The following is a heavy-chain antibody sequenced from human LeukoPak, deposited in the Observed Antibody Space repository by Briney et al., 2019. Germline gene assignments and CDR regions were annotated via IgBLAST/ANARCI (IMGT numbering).Heavy chain of an antibody. Sequence: ASVKVSCKASGYTFTGYYMHWVRQAPGQGLEWVGWINPNSGGTNYGQKFQGRVTMTRDTSISTAYMELSRLRSDDTAVYYCARDGVGYYDSSGYYYFQHWGQGTLVTVSS. D-gene: IGHD3-22*01. CDR2: INPNSGGT. V-gene: IGHV1-2*02. CDR1: GYTFTGYY. CDR3: ARDGVGYYDSSGYYYFQH. J-gene: IGHJ1*01.